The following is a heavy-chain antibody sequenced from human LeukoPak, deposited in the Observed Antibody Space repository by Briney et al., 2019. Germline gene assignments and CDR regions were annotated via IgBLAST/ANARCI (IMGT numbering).Heavy chain of an antibody. CDR1: GYTFASYY. D-gene: IGHD1-26*01. V-gene: IGHV1-46*01. CDR3: ARVPQNSGSYYGGYYYYGMDV. CDR2: INPSGGST. Sequence: ASVKVSCKASGYTFASYYMHWVRQAPGQGLEWMGIINPSGGSTSYAQTFQGRVTMTRDTSTSTVYMELSSLRSEDTAVYYCARVPQNSGSYYGGYYYYGMDVWGQGTTVTVSS. J-gene: IGHJ6*02.